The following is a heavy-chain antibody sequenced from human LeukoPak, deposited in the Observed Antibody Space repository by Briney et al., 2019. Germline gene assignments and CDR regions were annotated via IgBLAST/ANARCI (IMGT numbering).Heavy chain of an antibody. D-gene: IGHD3-22*01. CDR2: INSDGSWT. CDR3: ARDHYDSSGYYSY. Sequence: GGSLRLSCAASGNYWMHWVRQVPGKGLVWVSHINSDGSWTSYADSVKGRFTISKDNAKNTVYLQMNSLRAEDTAVYYCARDHYDSSGYYSYWGQGTLVTVSS. V-gene: IGHV3-74*01. CDR1: GNYW. J-gene: IGHJ4*02.